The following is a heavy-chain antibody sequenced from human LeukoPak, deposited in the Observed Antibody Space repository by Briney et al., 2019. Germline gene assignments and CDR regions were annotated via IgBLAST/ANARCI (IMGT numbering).Heavy chain of an antibody. D-gene: IGHD4-17*01. V-gene: IGHV4-59*12. CDR2: IYHSGST. Sequence: SETLSLTCTVSGGYISSYYRSWIRQPPGKGLEWIGEIYHSGSTNYNPSLKSRVTISVDKSKNQFSLKLSSVTAADTAVYYCARTVTTKQHYYFDYWGQGTLVTVSS. CDR3: ARTVTTKQHYYFDY. J-gene: IGHJ4*02. CDR1: GGYISSYY.